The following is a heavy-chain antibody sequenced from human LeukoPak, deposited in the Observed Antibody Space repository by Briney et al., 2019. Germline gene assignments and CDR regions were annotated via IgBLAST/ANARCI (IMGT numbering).Heavy chain of an antibody. CDR2: IYYSGST. V-gene: IGHV4-39*01. CDR3: RVEYSSSSRDH. Sequence: KASETLSLTCTVSGGSISSSSYYWAWIRQPPGKGLEWIGSIYYSGSTYYNPSLKSRVTISVDTSKNQFSLKLSSVTAADTAVYYCRVEYSSSSRDHWGQGTLVTVSS. J-gene: IGHJ4*02. CDR1: GGSISSSSYY. D-gene: IGHD6-6*01.